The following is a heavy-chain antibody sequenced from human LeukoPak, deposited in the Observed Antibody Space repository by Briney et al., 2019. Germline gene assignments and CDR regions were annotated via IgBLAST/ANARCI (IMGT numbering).Heavy chain of an antibody. J-gene: IGHJ6*03. D-gene: IGHD1-26*01. V-gene: IGHV3-48*03. CDR3: ARVLGIDYYYYMDV. CDR1: GFTFSSYE. CDR2: ISSSGSTI. Sequence: PGGSLRLSCAASGFTFSSYEMNWVRQAPGMGLEWVSYISSSGSTIYYADSVKGRFTISRDNAKNSLYLQMNSLRAEDTAVYYCARVLGIDYYYYMDVWGKGTTVTVSS.